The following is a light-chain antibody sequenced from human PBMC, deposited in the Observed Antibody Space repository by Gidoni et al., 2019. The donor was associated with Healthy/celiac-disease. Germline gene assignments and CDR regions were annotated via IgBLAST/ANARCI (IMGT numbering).Light chain of an antibody. V-gene: IGKV3-15*01. CDR2: GAS. J-gene: IGKJ2*01. CDR1: QSVSSN. Sequence: EIVITQSPATLSVSPGERATLSCRASQSVSSNLSWYQQKPGQAPRLLIYGASTRATGIPARFSGSGSGTEFTLTISSLQSEDFAVYYCQQYNNWPPYPFGQGTKLEIK. CDR3: QQYNNWPPYP.